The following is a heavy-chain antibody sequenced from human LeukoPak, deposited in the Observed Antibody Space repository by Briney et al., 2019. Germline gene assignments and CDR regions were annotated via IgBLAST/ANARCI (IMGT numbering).Heavy chain of an antibody. D-gene: IGHD3-22*01. CDR1: GYRFTNYW. CDR2: IYPGDPDT. J-gene: IGHJ4*02. CDR3: ASFPYYYDSSGPGLFFAY. V-gene: IGHV5-51*01. Sequence: GESLKISFKGSGYRFTNYWIGWVRQMPGKGLEWMGVIYPGDPDTRYSPSFQGQVTISADKSLSTAYLQWSSLQASDTAMYYCASFPYYYDSSGPGLFFAYCGQGTLDTVYS.